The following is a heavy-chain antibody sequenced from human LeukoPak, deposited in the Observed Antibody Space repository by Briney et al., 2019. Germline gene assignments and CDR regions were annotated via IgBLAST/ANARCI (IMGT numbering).Heavy chain of an antibody. Sequence: GGSLRLSCAASGFTFSSYAMHWVRQAPGKGLEWVAVISYDGSNKYYADSVKGRFTISRDNSKNTLYLQMNSLRAEDTAVYYCAGDSSGSYNPNNDDYWGQGTLVTVSS. CDR1: GFTFSSYA. V-gene: IGHV3-30-3*01. CDR2: ISYDGSNK. D-gene: IGHD1-26*01. CDR3: AGDSSGSYNPNNDDY. J-gene: IGHJ4*02.